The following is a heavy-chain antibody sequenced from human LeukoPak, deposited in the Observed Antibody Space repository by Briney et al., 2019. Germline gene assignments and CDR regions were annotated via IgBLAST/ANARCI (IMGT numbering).Heavy chain of an antibody. D-gene: IGHD3-22*01. CDR3: ARDPYYYDSSGYYYGDY. J-gene: IGHJ4*02. Sequence: GGSLRLSCAASGFTFSDYYMSWIRQAPGKGLEWVSYISSSGSTIYYADSVKGRFTISRDNAKHSLYLQMNSLRAEDTAVYYCARDPYYYDSSGYYYGDYWGQGTLVTVSS. V-gene: IGHV3-11*01. CDR2: ISSSGSTI. CDR1: GFTFSDYY.